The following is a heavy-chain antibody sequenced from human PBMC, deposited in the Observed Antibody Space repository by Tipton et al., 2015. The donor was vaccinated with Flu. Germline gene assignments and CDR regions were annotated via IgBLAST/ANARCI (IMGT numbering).Heavy chain of an antibody. Sequence: TLSLTCTVSGGSISSGGYYWSWIRQHPGKGLEWIGYIYYSGSTYYNPSLKSRVTISVDTSKNQFSLKLSSVTAADTAVYYCARNAVGVLDYWGQGTLVTVSS. CDR3: ARNAVGVLDY. CDR1: GGSISSGGYY. CDR2: IYYSGST. D-gene: IGHD4-23*01. V-gene: IGHV4-31*03. J-gene: IGHJ4*02.